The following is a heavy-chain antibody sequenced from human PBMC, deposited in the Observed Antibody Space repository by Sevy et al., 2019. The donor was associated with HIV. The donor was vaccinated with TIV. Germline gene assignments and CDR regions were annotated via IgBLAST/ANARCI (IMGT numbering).Heavy chain of an antibody. V-gene: IGHV3-21*04. CDR1: GFTFRTYS. CDR3: ARDFTIFGVVSGIDY. Sequence: GESLKISCAASGFTFRTYSMNWVRQAPGKGLEWLSSISDDSRYIYYSASVQGRFTISRANAKNLLFLQMNNLRVEDTAIYYCARDFTIFGVVSGIDYWGQGNLVTVSS. D-gene: IGHD3-3*01. J-gene: IGHJ4*02. CDR2: ISDDSRYI.